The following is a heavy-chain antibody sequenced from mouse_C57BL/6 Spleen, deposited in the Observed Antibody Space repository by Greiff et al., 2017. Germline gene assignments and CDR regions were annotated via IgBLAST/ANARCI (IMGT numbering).Heavy chain of an antibody. V-gene: IGHV3-6*01. J-gene: IGHJ2*01. CDR1: GYSITSGYY. CDR3: ASFDEGYY. CDR2: ISYDGSN. Sequence: ESGPGLVKPSPSLSLSCSVTGYSITSGYYWNWIRQFPGNKLEWMGYISYDGSNNYNPSLKNRISITRDTSKTQFFLQLNSVTTEDSATYDCASFDEGYYWGQGTTLTVS.